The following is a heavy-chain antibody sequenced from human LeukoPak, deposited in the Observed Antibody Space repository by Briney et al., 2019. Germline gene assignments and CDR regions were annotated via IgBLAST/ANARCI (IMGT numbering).Heavy chain of an antibody. D-gene: IGHD4-17*01. J-gene: IGHJ4*02. CDR1: GFTFSNYA. V-gene: IGHV3-23*01. CDR3: AKDYGDYAYYFHY. Sequence: GGSLRLSCAASGFTFSNYAMNWVRQAPGKGLEWVSVISGCRYSTYYAHSVKGRFTISRDNSKNTLSLQTNSLRAEDTAVYYCAKDYGDYAYYFHYWGQGTLVTVSS. CDR2: ISGCRYST.